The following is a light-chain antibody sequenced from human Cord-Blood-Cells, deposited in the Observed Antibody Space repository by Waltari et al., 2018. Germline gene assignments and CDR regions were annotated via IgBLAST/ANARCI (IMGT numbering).Light chain of an antibody. Sequence: EIVLTQSPGTLSLSPGERATLTCRASQSVSSSYLAWYQQKPGQATRLLIYGASSRATGIPDRFRGSGSGTDFTLTISRLEPEDFAVYYCQQYGSPITFGQGTRLEIK. CDR2: GAS. V-gene: IGKV3-20*01. J-gene: IGKJ5*01. CDR3: QQYGSPIT. CDR1: QSVSSSY.